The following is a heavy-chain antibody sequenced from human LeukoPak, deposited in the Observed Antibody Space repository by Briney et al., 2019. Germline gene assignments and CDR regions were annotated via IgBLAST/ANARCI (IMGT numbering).Heavy chain of an antibody. D-gene: IGHD6-6*01. CDR2: IYDSGST. V-gene: IGHV4-59*12. CDR1: GGSISSYF. Sequence: PLETLSLTCTVSGGSISSYFWSWIRQSPGKGLEWIGYIYDSGSTNYNPSLKGRVTVSIDRSKNQFSVTLSSVTAADTAVYYCAREGADRPGFDYWGQGTLVTVSS. CDR3: AREGADRPGFDY. J-gene: IGHJ4*02.